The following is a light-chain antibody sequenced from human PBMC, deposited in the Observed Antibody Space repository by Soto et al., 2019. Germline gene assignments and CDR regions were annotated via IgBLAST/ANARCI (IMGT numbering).Light chain of an antibody. CDR3: SSYAGNNNVV. J-gene: IGLJ2*01. CDR1: XSDGGGYTF. Sequence: QSALTQPPSASGSPGQSVTISCTGTXSDGGGYTFVSWYQQHPGKAPKLLIFEVSRRPSGVPDRFSGSKSGNTASLTVSGLQAEDEADYYCSSYAGNNNVVFGGGTKLTVL. V-gene: IGLV2-8*01. CDR2: EVS.